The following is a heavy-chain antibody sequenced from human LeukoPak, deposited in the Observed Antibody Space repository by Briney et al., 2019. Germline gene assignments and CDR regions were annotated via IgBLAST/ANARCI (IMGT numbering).Heavy chain of an antibody. CDR2: IYYSGST. V-gene: IGHV4-39*07. J-gene: IGHJ5*02. Sequence: PSETLSLTCTVSGGSISSSSYYWGWFRQPPGKGLEWIGSIYYSGSTYYNPSLKSRVTMSVDTSKNQFSLKLSSVTAADTAVYYCARDVWFGDRSQREKFDPWGQRTMVTVSS. CDR3: ARDVWFGDRSQREKFDP. CDR1: GGSISSSSYY. D-gene: IGHD3-10*01.